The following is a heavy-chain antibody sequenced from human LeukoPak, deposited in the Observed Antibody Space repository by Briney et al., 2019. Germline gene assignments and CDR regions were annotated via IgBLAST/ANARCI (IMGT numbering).Heavy chain of an antibody. V-gene: IGHV3-66*01. J-gene: IGHJ5*02. CDR1: GFTVSSNY. CDR3: ARDVAAAGYNWFDP. CDR2: IYSGGST. D-gene: IGHD6-13*01. Sequence: PGGSLRLSCAASGFTVSSNYMSWVRQAPGKGLEWVSVIYSGGSTYYADSVKGRFTISRDNSKNTLYLQMNSLRAEDTAVYYCARDVAAAGYNWFDPWGQGTLVTVSS.